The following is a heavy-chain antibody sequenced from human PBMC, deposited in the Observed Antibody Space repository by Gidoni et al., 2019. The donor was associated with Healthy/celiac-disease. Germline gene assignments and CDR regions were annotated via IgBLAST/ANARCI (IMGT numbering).Heavy chain of an antibody. Sequence: HVQLVQSAAEVTTPGASVKVSCKASGYTFTSYDINWVRQATGQGLEWMGWMNPNSGNTGYAQKFQGRDTMTRNTSISTAYKELSSLRSEDTAVYYCASGGEYSSHYYYGMDVWGQGTTVTVSS. J-gene: IGHJ6*02. CDR2: MNPNSGNT. CDR1: GYTFTSYD. V-gene: IGHV1-8*01. CDR3: ASGGEYSSHYYYGMDV. D-gene: IGHD3-16*01.